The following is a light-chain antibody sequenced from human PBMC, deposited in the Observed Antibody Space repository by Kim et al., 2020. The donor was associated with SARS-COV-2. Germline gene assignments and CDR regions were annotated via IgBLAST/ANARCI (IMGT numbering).Light chain of an antibody. CDR2: QDN. CDR1: KLGDKY. V-gene: IGLV3-1*01. Sequence: SVSPGQTATITCSGDKLGDKYACWYQQKPGQSPVLVIYQDNKRPSGIPERISGSNSGNTATLTISGTQALDEADYYCQSWDSSTVVFGGGTKLTVL. J-gene: IGLJ2*01. CDR3: QSWDSSTVV.